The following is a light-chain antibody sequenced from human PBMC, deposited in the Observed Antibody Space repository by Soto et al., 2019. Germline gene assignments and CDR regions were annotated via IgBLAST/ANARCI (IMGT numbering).Light chain of an antibody. Sequence: DVEMTQSPSTLSASVGDRVVITCRASQSISKWLAWYQQKPGKAPKFLIYDASTLESGVPSRFSGSGSGTEFTLTISSLQPDDFATYYCQQYSGYSTFGQGTKVDNK. J-gene: IGKJ1*01. CDR3: QQYSGYST. CDR2: DAS. CDR1: QSISKW. V-gene: IGKV1-5*01.